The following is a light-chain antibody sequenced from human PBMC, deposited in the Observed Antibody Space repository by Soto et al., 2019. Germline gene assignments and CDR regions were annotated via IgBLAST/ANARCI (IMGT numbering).Light chain of an antibody. J-gene: IGLJ3*02. V-gene: IGLV9-49*01. Sequence: QAVVTQPPSASASLGASVTLTCTLSSGCSNCQVDWYQQRPGKGPRFVMRVGTGGIVGSKGEGFPDRFSVLGSGLNRYLTIKNIQEEDESDYHCVAAVGAASSWVFGGGTKLTVL. CDR1: SGCSNCQ. CDR2: VGTGGIVG. CDR3: VAAVGAASSWV.